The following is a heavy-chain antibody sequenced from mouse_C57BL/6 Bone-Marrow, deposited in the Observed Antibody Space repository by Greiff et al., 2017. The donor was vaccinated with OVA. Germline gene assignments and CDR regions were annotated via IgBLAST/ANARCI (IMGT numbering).Heavy chain of an antibody. D-gene: IGHD1-1*01. CDR1: GYAFSSYW. V-gene: IGHV1-80*01. J-gene: IGHJ1*03. CDR3: AHHGSSPYWYFDV. Sequence: QVQLKESGAELVKPGASVKISCKASGYAFSSYWMNWVKQRPGKGLEWIGQIYPGDGDTNYNGKFKGKATLTADKSSSTAYMQLSSLTSEDSAFYFCAHHGSSPYWYFDVWGTGTTVTVSS. CDR2: IYPGDGDT.